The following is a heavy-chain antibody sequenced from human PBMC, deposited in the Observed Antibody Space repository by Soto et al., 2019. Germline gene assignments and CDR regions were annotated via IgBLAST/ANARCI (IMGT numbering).Heavy chain of an antibody. V-gene: IGHV1-8*01. D-gene: IGHD3-10*01. CDR2: MNPNSGNT. J-gene: IGHJ6*03. CDR1: GYTFTSYY. Sequence: ASVKVSCKASGYTFTSYYINWVRQATGQGLEWMGWMNPNSGNTGYAQKFQGRVTMTRNTSISTAYMELSSLRSEDTAVYYCARGPYYYGSGSYSPTYYYYYYMDVWGKGTTVTVSS. CDR3: ARGPYYYGSGSYSPTYYYYYYMDV.